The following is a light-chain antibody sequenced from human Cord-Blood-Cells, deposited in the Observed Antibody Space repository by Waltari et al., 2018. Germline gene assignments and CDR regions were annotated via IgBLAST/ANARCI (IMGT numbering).Light chain of an antibody. CDR1: RRAVGSYNL. Sequence: QSALTQPASVSGSPGPSITLSCTGTRRAVGSYNLFSWYQQQPGKAPKLMIYEVSKRRSGVSNRFSGSKAGDTASLTIAGLQAEDEADYYCGSYAGSVVFGGGTKLTGL. J-gene: IGLJ2*01. CDR2: EVS. CDR3: GSYAGSVV. V-gene: IGLV2-23*02.